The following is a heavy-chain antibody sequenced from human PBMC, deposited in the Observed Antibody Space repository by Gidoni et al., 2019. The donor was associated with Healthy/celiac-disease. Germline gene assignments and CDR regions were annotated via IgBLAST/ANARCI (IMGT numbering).Heavy chain of an antibody. D-gene: IGHD1-20*01. CDR2: ISWNSGSI. V-gene: IGHV3-9*01. CDR1: GFTFDDYA. J-gene: IGHJ6*02. Sequence: EVQLVESGGGLVQPGRSLRLSCAASGFTFDDYAMHWVRQAPGKGLEWVSGISWNSGSIGYADSVKGRFTISRDNAKNSLYLQMNSLRAEDTALYYCAKAVTALYYYYGMDVWGQGTTVTVSS. CDR3: AKAVTALYYYYGMDV.